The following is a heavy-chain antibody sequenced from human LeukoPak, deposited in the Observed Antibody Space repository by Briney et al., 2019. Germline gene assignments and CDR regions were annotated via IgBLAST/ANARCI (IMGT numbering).Heavy chain of an antibody. D-gene: IGHD5-18*01. CDR3: ARGGYSYGYDY. CDR2: IYSGGST. J-gene: IGHJ4*02. CDR1: GFTVSSNY. Sequence: TGGSLRLSCAASGFTVSSNYMSWVRQAPGKGLEWVSVIYSGGSTYYADSVKGGSTISRDNSKNTLYLQMNSLRAEDTAVYYCARGGYSYGYDYWGQGTLVTVSS. V-gene: IGHV3-53*01.